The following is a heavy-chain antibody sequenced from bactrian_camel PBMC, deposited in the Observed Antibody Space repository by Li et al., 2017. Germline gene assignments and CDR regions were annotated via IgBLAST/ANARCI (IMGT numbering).Heavy chain of an antibody. V-gene: IGHV3S53*01. CDR1: RNTDC. CDR2: LRFDGDT. J-gene: IGHJ4*01. D-gene: IGHD1*01. Sequence: HVQLVESGGGSVQAGESLRLSCTFSRNTDCMAWFRQGPGKEREAVAILRFDGDTNYRDSVKGRFTISKDNDKNILYLQMNSLKPEDTAMYYCAAKTQPWGCLDISMNTSLYYGRGTQVTVS.